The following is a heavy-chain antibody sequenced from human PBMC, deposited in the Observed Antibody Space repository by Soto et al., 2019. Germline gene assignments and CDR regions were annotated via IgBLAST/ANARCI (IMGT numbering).Heavy chain of an antibody. Sequence: QLQLQESGPGLVKPSETLSLTCTVSGGSISSSSYYWGWIRQPPGKGLEWIGSIYYSGSTYYNPSLKSRVTISVDTSKNQFSLKLSSVTAADTAVYYCARQDSSSWPSWFDPWGQGTLVTVSS. CDR1: GGSISSSSYY. CDR2: IYYSGST. J-gene: IGHJ5*02. D-gene: IGHD6-13*01. CDR3: ARQDSSSWPSWFDP. V-gene: IGHV4-39*01.